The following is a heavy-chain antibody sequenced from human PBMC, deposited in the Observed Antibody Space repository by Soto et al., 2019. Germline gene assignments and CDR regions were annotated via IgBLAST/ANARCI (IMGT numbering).Heavy chain of an antibody. D-gene: IGHD2-2*01. Sequence: GGSLRLSCAASGFTFSGYSMNWVRQAPGKGLEWVAYISTYSTTIYYADSVKGRFTVSRDNVKNSLSLQMNSLRVEDTAVYYCTRYPGDYWGQGTLVTVSS. CDR1: GFTFSGYS. J-gene: IGHJ4*02. CDR2: ISTYSTTI. CDR3: TRYPGDY. V-gene: IGHV3-48*01.